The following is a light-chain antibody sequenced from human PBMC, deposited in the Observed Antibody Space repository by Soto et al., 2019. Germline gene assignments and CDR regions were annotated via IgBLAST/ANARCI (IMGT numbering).Light chain of an antibody. CDR1: QRVSSSY. V-gene: IGKV3-20*01. J-gene: IGKJ2*01. Sequence: IGLTQSPGTLSLSPGERATLSCRASQRVSSSYLAWYQPKPGQAPRLLIYGASSRATGIPDRFSGSGSGTDFTLTISRLEPEDFAVYFCQQYGSSPPFTFGQGTKVEI. CDR2: GAS. CDR3: QQYGSSPPFT.